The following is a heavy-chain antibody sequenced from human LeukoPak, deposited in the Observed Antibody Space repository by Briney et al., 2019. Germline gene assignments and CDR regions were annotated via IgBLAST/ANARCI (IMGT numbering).Heavy chain of an antibody. CDR1: GFTVSSNY. CDR3: ARGPGIAAAGRYGMDV. CDR2: IYSGGST. D-gene: IGHD6-13*01. Sequence: PGGSLRLSCAASGFTVSSNYMSWVRQAPGKGLEWVSVIYSGGSTYYADSVKGRFTISRDNSKNTLYLQMNSLRAEDTAVYYCARGPGIAAAGRYGMDVWGQGTTVTVSS. V-gene: IGHV3-53*01. J-gene: IGHJ6*02.